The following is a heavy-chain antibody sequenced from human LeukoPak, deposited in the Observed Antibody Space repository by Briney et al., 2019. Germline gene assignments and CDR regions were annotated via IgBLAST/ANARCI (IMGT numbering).Heavy chain of an antibody. J-gene: IGHJ4*02. Sequence: SETLSLTCTVSGVSISNGGYYWSWIRQHPGKGLEWIGYIYHSGSTYYNPSLKSRLTLSIDTSKNQFSLKLSSVTAADTAVYYCARAGYYDSSMGTDFWGQGTLVTVSS. V-gene: IGHV4-31*03. D-gene: IGHD3-22*01. CDR2: IYHSGST. CDR3: ARAGYYDSSMGTDF. CDR1: GVSISNGGYY.